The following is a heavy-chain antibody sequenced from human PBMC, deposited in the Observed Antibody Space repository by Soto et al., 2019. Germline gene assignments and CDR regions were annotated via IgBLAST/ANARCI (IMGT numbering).Heavy chain of an antibody. CDR2: ISAYNGNT. V-gene: IGHV1-18*01. J-gene: IGHJ4*02. D-gene: IGHD3-22*01. CDR3: ARDYFVSSGYQGSFDY. CDR1: GYTFTSYG. Sequence: ASVKVSCKASGYTFTSYGISWVRQAPGQGLEWMGWISAYNGNTNYAQKLQGRVTMTTDTSTSTAYMELRGLRSDDTALYYCARDYFVSSGYQGSFDYWGQGTLVTV.